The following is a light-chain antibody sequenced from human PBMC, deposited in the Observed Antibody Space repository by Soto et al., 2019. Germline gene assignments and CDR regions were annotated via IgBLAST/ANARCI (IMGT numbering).Light chain of an antibody. J-gene: IGLJ1*01. V-gene: IGLV2-14*01. CDR1: SSDVGGYTY. Sequence: QSALTQPASVSGSPGQSIAISCTGTSSDVGGYTYVSWYQQHPGKAPKRMIYDVSNRPSGVSNRFAGSKAGNTASLTISGLQAEDEADYYCSSYTSSSTYVFGTGTKLTVL. CDR2: DVS. CDR3: SSYTSSSTYV.